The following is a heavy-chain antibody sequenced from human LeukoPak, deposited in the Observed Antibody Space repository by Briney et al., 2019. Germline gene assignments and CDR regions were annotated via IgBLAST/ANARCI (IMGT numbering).Heavy chain of an antibody. CDR1: EFTFSDYY. CDR3: ARGRRITVFGVVTQGGFDI. V-gene: IGHV3-11*01. J-gene: IGHJ3*02. Sequence: PGGSLRLSCAASEFTFSDYYMSWIRQAPGKGLEWVSYISSSGSNIYYAESVKGRLTISRDNANNSLFLQMNSLRADDTAVYYCARGRRITVFGVVTQGGFDIWGQGTLVTVSS. CDR2: ISSSGSNI. D-gene: IGHD3-3*01.